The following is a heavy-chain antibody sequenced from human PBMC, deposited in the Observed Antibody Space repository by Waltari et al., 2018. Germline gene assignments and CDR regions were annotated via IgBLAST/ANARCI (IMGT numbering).Heavy chain of an antibody. CDR2: INAAKGNT. V-gene: IGHV1-3*01. CDR3: ARGRSGSFLDAFDI. D-gene: IGHD3-10*01. J-gene: IGHJ3*02. Sequence: QVQLVQSGAEVKEPGASVKVSCKTSGYSFTAYAVHWVRQAPGQRLEWMGWINAAKGNTKYSQSFQGRVAIIRDTSATTAYMELTSLRSEDATIYYCARGRSGSFLDAFDIWGQGTVVTVSS. CDR1: GYSFTAYA.